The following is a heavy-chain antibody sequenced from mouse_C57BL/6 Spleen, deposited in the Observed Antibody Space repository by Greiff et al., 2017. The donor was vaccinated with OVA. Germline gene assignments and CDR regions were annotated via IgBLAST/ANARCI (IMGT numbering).Heavy chain of an antibody. CDR3: ARSGVTVGGDY. CDR1: GYTFTDYY. J-gene: IGHJ2*01. D-gene: IGHD1-1*01. V-gene: IGHV1-19*01. Sequence: VQLKQSGPVLVKPGASVKMSCKASGYTFTDYYMNWVKQSHGKSLEWIGVINPYNGGTSYNQKFKGKATLTVDKSSSTAYMELNSLTSEDSAVYYGARSGVTVGGDYWGQGTTLTVSS. CDR2: INPYNGGT.